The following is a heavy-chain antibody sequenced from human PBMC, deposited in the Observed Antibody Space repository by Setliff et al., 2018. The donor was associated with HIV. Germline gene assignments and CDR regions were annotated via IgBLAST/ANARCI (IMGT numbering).Heavy chain of an antibody. J-gene: IGHJ6*02. CDR1: GFTFDSAC. V-gene: IGHV3-15*01. Sequence: GSLRLSWAASGFTFDSACMSWVRQAPGKGLEWVGRIKNKIEGETTDYAAPVKGRLTISRDDAKNTVYLQMNSLKTEDTAVYYCTTDPYNSAYYFYGTDVWGQGTTVTVSS. CDR3: TTDPYNSAYYFYGTDV. CDR2: IKNKIEGETT. D-gene: IGHD6-25*01.